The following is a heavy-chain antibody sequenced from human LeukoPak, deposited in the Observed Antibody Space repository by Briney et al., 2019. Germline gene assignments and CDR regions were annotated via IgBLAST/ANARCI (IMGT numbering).Heavy chain of an antibody. CDR3: AGGVGSVVPSTYY. CDR2: INPNSGDT. D-gene: IGHD2-2*01. CDR1: GYTFTGYY. V-gene: IGHV1-2*02. Sequence: ASVKVSCKASGYTFTGYYMQWVRQAPGQGLEWMGWINPNSGDTNYAQKFQGRVTMTRDTSVSTAYRDLSRLTSDDRGVYYCAGGVGSVVPSTYYWGQGTLVTVSS. J-gene: IGHJ4*02.